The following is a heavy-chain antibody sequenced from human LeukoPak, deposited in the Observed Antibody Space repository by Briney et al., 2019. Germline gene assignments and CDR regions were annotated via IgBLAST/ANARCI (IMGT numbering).Heavy chain of an antibody. CDR1: GFTLSDYY. J-gene: IGHJ4*02. Sequence: PGGSPRLSCAPSGFTLSDYYMNCVRQAPGKGLEWVSSISSSSTIYYADSVKGRFTISRDNAKNSLYLQMNSLRAEDTAVYYCARRRDGYNLGGYWGQGTLVTVPS. CDR2: ISSSSTI. D-gene: IGHD5-24*01. CDR3: ARRRDGYNLGGY. V-gene: IGHV3-69-1*02.